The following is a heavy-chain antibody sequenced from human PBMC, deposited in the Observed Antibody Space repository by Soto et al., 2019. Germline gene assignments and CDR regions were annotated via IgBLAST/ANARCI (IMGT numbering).Heavy chain of an antibody. J-gene: IGHJ6*02. Sequence: KTSETLSLTCTVSGASISSSNYYWGWIRQPPGRGLEWIGTMYYSGRTYYNPSLKSRVTTSVDTSKNQFSLKLSAVTATDTAVYYCARHGNTVTTGYYYGMDVWGQGTTVTVSS. CDR2: MYYSGRT. CDR1: GASISSSNYY. D-gene: IGHD4-17*01. CDR3: ARHGNTVTTGYYYGMDV. V-gene: IGHV4-39*01.